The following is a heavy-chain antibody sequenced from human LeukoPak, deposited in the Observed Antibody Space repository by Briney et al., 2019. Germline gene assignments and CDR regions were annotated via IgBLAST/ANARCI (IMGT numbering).Heavy chain of an antibody. D-gene: IGHD3-16*01. CDR2: IDPSDSYT. CDR1: GYSFTSYW. CDR3: ARHPSGGSSHSPWYFDL. J-gene: IGHJ2*01. V-gene: IGHV5-10-1*01. Sequence: GESLKISCKGSGYSFTSYWISWVRQMPGKGLEWMGRIDPSDSYTNYSPSFQGHVTISADKSINTAYLQWSSLKASDTAIYYCARHPSGGSSHSPWYFDLWGRGTLVSVSS.